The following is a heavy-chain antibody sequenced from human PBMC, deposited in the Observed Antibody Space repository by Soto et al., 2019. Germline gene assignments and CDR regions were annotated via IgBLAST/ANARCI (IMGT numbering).Heavy chain of an antibody. CDR3: LSVVAIPASPHN. V-gene: IGHV1-69*12. D-gene: IGHD2-15*01. CDR1: GGTFSSYA. Sequence: QVQLVQSGAEVRQPASSVKVSCKTSGGTFSSYAISWVRQAPGQGLEWMGGIVPIVDTSTYAQKFQGRVTITADEATSTVYMELRSLRPDDPAVYSCLSVVAIPASPHNWGQGTLVTVSS. CDR2: IVPIVDTS. J-gene: IGHJ4*02.